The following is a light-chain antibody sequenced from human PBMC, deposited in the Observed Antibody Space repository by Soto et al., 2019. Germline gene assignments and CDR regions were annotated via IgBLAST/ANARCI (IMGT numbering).Light chain of an antibody. Sequence: QSAVTQPPSASGSPGQSVTISCTGTSSDVGGYNYVSWYQQHPGKAPKLMIYEVSKRPSGVPDRFSGSKSGNTASLTVSGLQAEDEADYYCSSYGGSNNYVFGTGTRSPS. J-gene: IGLJ1*01. CDR3: SSYGGSNNYV. CDR1: SSDVGGYNY. V-gene: IGLV2-8*01. CDR2: EVS.